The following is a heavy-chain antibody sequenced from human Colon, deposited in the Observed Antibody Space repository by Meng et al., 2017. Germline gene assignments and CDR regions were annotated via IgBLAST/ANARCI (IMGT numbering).Heavy chain of an antibody. CDR3: APKLTTVTTDFGY. CDR1: GFTFSSYA. CDR2: IDTSGATT. J-gene: IGHJ4*02. Sequence: EAQCVGLGEGLVQPGRFLRLSCAAFGFTFSSYAMSWVRQAPGKGLEWVSAIDTSGATTYYADSVKGRFTISRDNFKNTLYLQMDSLRAEDTAIYYCAPKLTTVTTDFGYWGQGTLVTVSS. D-gene: IGHD4-17*01. V-gene: IGHV3-23*04.